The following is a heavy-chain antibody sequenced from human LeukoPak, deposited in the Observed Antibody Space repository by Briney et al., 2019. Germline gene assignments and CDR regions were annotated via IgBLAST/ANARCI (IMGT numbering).Heavy chain of an antibody. CDR3: ARASYDSGSYVDYYYMDV. J-gene: IGHJ6*03. CDR2: IYYTGSS. V-gene: IGHV4-59*01. Sequence: PSETLSLTCTVSGGSMNNYYWSWIRQPPGRGLEWIAYIYYTGSSNDNPSLKSRVTISVDTSKNQFSLKLSSVTAADTAVYYCARASYDSGSYVDYYYMDVWGKGTTVTVSS. CDR1: GGSMNNYY. D-gene: IGHD3-10*01.